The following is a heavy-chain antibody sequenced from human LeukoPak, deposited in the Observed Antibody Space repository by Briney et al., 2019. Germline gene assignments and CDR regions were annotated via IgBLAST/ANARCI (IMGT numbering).Heavy chain of an antibody. CDR3: ARAYYDILTGFDY. D-gene: IGHD3-9*01. CDR2: IIPIFGTA. Sequence: SVKVSCKASGYTFTGYYMHWVRQAPGQGLEWMGGIIPIFGTANYAQKFQGRVTITTDESTSTAYMELSSLRSEDAAVYYCARAYYDILTGFDYWGQGTLVTVSS. J-gene: IGHJ4*02. V-gene: IGHV1-69*05. CDR1: GYTFTGYY.